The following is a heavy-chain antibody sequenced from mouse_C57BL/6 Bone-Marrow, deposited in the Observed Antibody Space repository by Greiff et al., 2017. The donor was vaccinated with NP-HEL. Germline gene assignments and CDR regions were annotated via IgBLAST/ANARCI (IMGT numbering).Heavy chain of an antibody. Sequence: VQLQQSGAELVRPGTSVKMSCKASGYTFTNYWIGWAKQRPGHGLEWIGDIYPGGGYTNYNEKFKGKATLTADKSSSTAYMQFSSLTSEDAAIYYCAREGTVGGRYYFDYWGKGTTLTVSS. V-gene: IGHV1-63*01. J-gene: IGHJ2*01. D-gene: IGHD1-1*01. CDR3: AREGTVGGRYYFDY. CDR1: GYTFTNYW. CDR2: IYPGGGYT.